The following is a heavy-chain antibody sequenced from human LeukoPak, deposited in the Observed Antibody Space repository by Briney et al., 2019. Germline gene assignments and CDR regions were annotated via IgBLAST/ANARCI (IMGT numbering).Heavy chain of an antibody. CDR1: GYTFTVYH. V-gene: IGHV1-2*06. J-gene: IGHJ4*02. CDR3: ARDQGSLTRSWYTGY. D-gene: IGHD6-13*01. CDR2: INPYSGDT. Sequence: ASVSVSCKASGYTFTVYHIHWVRQAPGQGLEWMGRINPYSGDTNFEQKFQGRVTMTRDTSITTAYMDLSSRTPDDTAVYFCARDQGSLTRSWYTGYWGQGTQVTVSS.